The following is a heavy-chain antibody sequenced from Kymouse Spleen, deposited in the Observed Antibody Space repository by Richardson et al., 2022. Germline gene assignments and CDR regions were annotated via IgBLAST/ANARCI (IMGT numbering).Heavy chain of an antibody. Sequence: QVQLVESGGGVVQPGRSLRLSCAASGFTFSSYGMHWVRQAPGKGLEWVAVISYDGSNKYYADSVKGRFTISRDNSKNTLYLQMNSLRAEDTAVYYCAKDRGAARLFDYWGQGTLVTVSS. D-gene: IGHD6-6*01. J-gene: IGHJ4*02. CDR1: GFTFSSYG. V-gene: IGHV3-30*18. CDR2: ISYDGSNK. CDR3: AKDRGAARLFDY.